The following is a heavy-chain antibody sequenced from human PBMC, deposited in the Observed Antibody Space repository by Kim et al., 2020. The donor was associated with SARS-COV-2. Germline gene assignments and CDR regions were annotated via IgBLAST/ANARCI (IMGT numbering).Heavy chain of an antibody. Sequence: ADSVKGRFTISRDAANNLVYLQMNGLRAEDSAVYFCAKGGSGSYVNYGMDVWGQGTTVTVSS. D-gene: IGHD3-10*01. V-gene: IGHV3-11*01. J-gene: IGHJ6*02. CDR3: AKGGSGSYVNYGMDV.